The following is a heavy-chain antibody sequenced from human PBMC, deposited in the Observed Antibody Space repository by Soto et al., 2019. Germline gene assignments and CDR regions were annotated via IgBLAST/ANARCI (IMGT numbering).Heavy chain of an antibody. Sequence: WWSLRLSCGASGFTCSRYAMSWFRQAPGKGLEWVSAISGSGGSTYYADSVKGRFTISRDNSKNTLYLQMNSLRAEDTAVYYCAKDPRSLRYDYWGQGTLVTVSS. D-gene: IGHD6-6*01. V-gene: IGHV3-23*01. CDR1: GFTCSRYA. CDR2: ISGSGGST. CDR3: AKDPRSLRYDY. J-gene: IGHJ4*02.